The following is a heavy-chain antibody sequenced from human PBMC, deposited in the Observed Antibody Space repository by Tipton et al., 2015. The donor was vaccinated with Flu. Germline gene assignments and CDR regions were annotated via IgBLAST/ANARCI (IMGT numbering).Heavy chain of an antibody. J-gene: IGHJ6*02. CDR3: AREGYSRGWYDYYGMDV. V-gene: IGHV4-38-2*02. Sequence: TLSLTCTVSGDSMNSGSYYWDWIRQTPGRGLEWIGSISHSGSAYYNPSLKSRASVAVDTSKNQFSLKLSSVSAADTAVYYCAREGYSRGWYDYYGMDVWGQGTTVTVSS. D-gene: IGHD6-19*01. CDR2: ISHSGSA. CDR1: GDSMNSGSYY.